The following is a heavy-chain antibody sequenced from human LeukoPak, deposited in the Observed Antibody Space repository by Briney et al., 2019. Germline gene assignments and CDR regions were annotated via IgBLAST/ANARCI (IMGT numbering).Heavy chain of an antibody. J-gene: IGHJ4*02. V-gene: IGHV3-23*01. CDR2: ISGSGGST. Sequence: PGGSLRLSCAASGFTFSSYAMSWVRQAPGKGLEWVSAISGSGGSTYYADSVKGRFTISRDNSKNTLCLQMNSLRAEDTAVYYCAKGVAGLYYFDYWGQGTLVTVSS. D-gene: IGHD6-19*01. CDR1: GFTFSSYA. CDR3: AKGVAGLYYFDY.